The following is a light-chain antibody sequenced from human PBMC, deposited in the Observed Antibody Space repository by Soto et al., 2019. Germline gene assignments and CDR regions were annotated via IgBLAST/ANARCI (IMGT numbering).Light chain of an antibody. CDR3: QQYGSSPWT. Sequence: EIVLTQSPGTLSLSPGERATLSCRASQSVSSSYLAWYQQKPGQAPRPLIYGASSRAIGIPDRFSGSGSGTDFTLTISRLEPEDFAVYYCQQYGSSPWTLGQGTKVAIK. V-gene: IGKV3-20*01. CDR1: QSVSSSY. J-gene: IGKJ1*01. CDR2: GAS.